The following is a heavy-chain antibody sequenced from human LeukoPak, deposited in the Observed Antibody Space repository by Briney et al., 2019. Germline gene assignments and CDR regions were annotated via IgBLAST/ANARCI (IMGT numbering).Heavy chain of an antibody. J-gene: IGHJ3*02. D-gene: IGHD2-15*01. CDR2: IYYSGST. Sequence: SETLSLTCTVSGGSISSSSYYWGWIRQPPGKGLEWIGSIYYSGSTHYNPSLKSRVTISVDTSKNQFSLKLSSVTAADTAVYYCARSSYCSGGSCYRDAFDIWGQGTMVTVSS. V-gene: IGHV4-39*01. CDR1: GGSISSSSYY. CDR3: ARSSYCSGGSCYRDAFDI.